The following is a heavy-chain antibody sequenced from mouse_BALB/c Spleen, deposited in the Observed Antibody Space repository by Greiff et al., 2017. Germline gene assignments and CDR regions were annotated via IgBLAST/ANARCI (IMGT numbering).Heavy chain of an antibody. Sequence: QVQLKQPGAELVKPGASVKLSCKASGYTFTSYWMHWVKQRPGQGLEWIGEINPSNGRTNYNEKFKSKATLTVDKSSSTAYMQLSSLTSEDSAVYYCARGGDYPYWGQGTTLTVSS. J-gene: IGHJ2*01. V-gene: IGHV1S81*02. CDR1: GYTFTSYW. D-gene: IGHD2-4*01. CDR3: ARGGDYPY. CDR2: INPSNGRT.